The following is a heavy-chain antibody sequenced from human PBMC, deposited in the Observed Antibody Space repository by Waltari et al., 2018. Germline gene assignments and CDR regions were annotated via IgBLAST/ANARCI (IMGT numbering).Heavy chain of an antibody. CDR2: IIPIFGTA. J-gene: IGHJ6*03. Sequence: QVQLVQSGAEVKKPGSSVKVSCKASGGTFSSYAIGWVRQAPGQGLEWMGGIIPIFGTANYAQKFQGRVTITADESTSTAYMELSSLRSEDTAVYYCARAHTQTGISEVYYYYYYMDVWGKGTTVTVSS. D-gene: IGHD2-21*01. CDR3: ARAHTQTGISEVYYYYYYMDV. CDR1: GGTFSSYA. V-gene: IGHV1-69*01.